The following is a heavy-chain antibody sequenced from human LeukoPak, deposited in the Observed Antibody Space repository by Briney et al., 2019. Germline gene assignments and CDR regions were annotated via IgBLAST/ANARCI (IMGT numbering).Heavy chain of an antibody. CDR3: ARAKGSVSVNFYHYYGLDA. J-gene: IGHJ6*02. V-gene: IGHV4-59*01. CDR2: IYNSGST. CDR1: GGPINSNY. D-gene: IGHD5/OR15-5a*01. Sequence: KASETLSLTCTVSGGPINSNYWSWIRQPPGKGLEWIGYIYNSGSTNYHPSLKSRVAISVDTSKNQFSLKLTSVTAADTAVYYCARAKGSVSVNFYHYYGLDAWGQGTTVTVSS.